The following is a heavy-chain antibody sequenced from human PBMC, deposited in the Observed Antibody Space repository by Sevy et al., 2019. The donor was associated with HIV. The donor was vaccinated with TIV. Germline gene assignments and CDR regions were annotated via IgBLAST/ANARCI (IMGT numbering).Heavy chain of an antibody. Sequence: GGSLRLSCAASGFIFSDYYMSWIRQAPGKGLEWVSYISGSGNTIYYTDSVKGRFTISRDNAKDSLYLQMNSLRAEDTAVYYCARAGGGWALRCWGQGSLVTVSS. CDR3: ARAGGGWALRC. D-gene: IGHD6-19*01. CDR1: GFIFSDYY. J-gene: IGHJ4*02. V-gene: IGHV3-11*01. CDR2: ISGSGNTI.